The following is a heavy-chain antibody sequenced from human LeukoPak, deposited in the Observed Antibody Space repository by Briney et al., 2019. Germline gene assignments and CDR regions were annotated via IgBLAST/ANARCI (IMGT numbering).Heavy chain of an antibody. Sequence: KSSETLSLTCAVSGGSISSSNWWSWVRQPPGKGLEWIGEIYHSGSTNYNPSLKSRVTISVDKSKNQFSLKLSSVTAADTAVYYCARGEVLWFGELLFYFDYWGQGTLVTVSS. CDR1: GGSISSSNW. D-gene: IGHD3-10*01. CDR2: IYHSGST. CDR3: ARGEVLWFGELLFYFDY. J-gene: IGHJ4*02. V-gene: IGHV4-4*02.